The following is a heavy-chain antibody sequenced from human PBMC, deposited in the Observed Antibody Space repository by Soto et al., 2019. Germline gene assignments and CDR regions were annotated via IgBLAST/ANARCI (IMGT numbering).Heavy chain of an antibody. CDR3: ARASNVWDTAMVFFDY. CDR2: ISYDGSNK. V-gene: IGHV3-30-3*01. CDR1: GFTFSSYA. D-gene: IGHD5-18*01. J-gene: IGHJ4*02. Sequence: QVQLVESGGGVVQPGRSRRLSCAASGFTFSSYAMHWVRQAPGKGLEWVAVISYDGSNKYYADSVKGRFTISRDNSKNTLYLQMNSLRAEDTAVYYCARASNVWDTAMVFFDYWGQGTLVTVSS.